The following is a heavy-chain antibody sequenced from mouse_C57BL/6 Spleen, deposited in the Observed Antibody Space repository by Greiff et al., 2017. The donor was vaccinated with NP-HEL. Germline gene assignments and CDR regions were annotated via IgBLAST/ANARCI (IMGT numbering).Heavy chain of an antibody. V-gene: IGHV1-50*01. CDR2: IDPSDSYT. D-gene: IGHD1-1*01. CDR3: ARKNYGRPAFDY. J-gene: IGHJ2*01. CDR1: GYTFTSYW. Sequence: VQLQQSGAELVKPGASVKLSCKASGYTFTSYWMQWVKQRPGQCLEWIGEIDPSDSYTNYNQKFKGKATLTVDTSSSTAYMQLSSLTSEDSAVYYCARKNYGRPAFDYWGQGTTLTVSS.